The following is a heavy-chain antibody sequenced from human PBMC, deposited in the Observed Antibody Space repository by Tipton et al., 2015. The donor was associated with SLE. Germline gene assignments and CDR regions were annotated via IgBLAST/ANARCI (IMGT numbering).Heavy chain of an antibody. V-gene: IGHV1-2*02. Sequence: QLVQSGPEGKKPGASVKVSCKASGYTFTGYYMHWVRQAPGQGLEWMGWINPNSGGTNYAQKFQGRVTMTRDTSISTAYMALSRLRSDDTAVYYCARGEYSSSSGYFDYWGQGTLVTVSS. J-gene: IGHJ4*02. CDR3: ARGEYSSSSGYFDY. CDR2: INPNSGGT. D-gene: IGHD6-6*01. CDR1: GYTFTGYY.